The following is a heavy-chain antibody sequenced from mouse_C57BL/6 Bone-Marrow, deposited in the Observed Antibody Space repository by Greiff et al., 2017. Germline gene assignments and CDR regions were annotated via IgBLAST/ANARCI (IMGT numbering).Heavy chain of an antibody. CDR2: INPYNGGT. CDR1: GYTFTDYY. Sequence: EVQLQQSGPVLVKPGASVKMSCKASGYTFTDYYMNWVKQSHGKSLEWIGVINPYNGGTSYNQKFKGKATLTVAKSSSTAYMELNSLTSEDSAVYYCARKDFYYYGSRVFFFDYWGQGTTLTVSS. V-gene: IGHV1-19*01. D-gene: IGHD1-1*01. J-gene: IGHJ2*01. CDR3: ARKDFYYYGSRVFFFDY.